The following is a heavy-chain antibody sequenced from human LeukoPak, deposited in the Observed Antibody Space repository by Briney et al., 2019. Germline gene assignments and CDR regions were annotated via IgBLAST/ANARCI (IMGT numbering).Heavy chain of an antibody. CDR2: ISGSGGST. J-gene: IGHJ4*02. CDR1: GFTFSNAW. CDR3: AKKTGYSYGPFDY. V-gene: IGHV3-23*01. Sequence: GGSLRLSCAASGFTFSNAWMSWVRQAPGKGLEWVSAISGSGGSTYYADSVKGRFTISRDNSKNTLYLQMNSLRAEDTAVYYCAKKTGYSYGPFDYWGQGTLVTVSS. D-gene: IGHD5-18*01.